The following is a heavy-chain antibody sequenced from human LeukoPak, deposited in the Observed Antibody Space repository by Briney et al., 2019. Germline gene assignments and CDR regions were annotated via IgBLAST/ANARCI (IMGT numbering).Heavy chain of an antibody. CDR1: GGSISSSSYY. D-gene: IGHD1-26*01. CDR3: ARGQVGATHYYYYMDV. CDR2: IYYSGST. J-gene: IGHJ6*03. V-gene: IGHV4-39*07. Sequence: PSETLSLTCTVSGGSISSSSYYWGWIRQPPGKGLEWIGSIYYSGSTYYNPSLKSRVTISVDTSKNQFSLKLSSVTAADTAVYYCARGQVGATHYYYYMDVWGKGTTVTVSS.